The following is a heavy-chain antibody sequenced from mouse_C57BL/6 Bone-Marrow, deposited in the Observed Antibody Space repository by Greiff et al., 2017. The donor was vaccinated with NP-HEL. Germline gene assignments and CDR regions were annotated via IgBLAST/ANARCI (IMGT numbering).Heavy chain of an antibody. CDR2: FYPGSGSI. CDR3: ARHEENYYGSSSYAMDY. CDR1: GYTFTEYT. D-gene: IGHD1-1*01. V-gene: IGHV1-62-2*01. J-gene: IGHJ4*01. Sequence: VQLQQSGAELVKPGASVKLSCKASGYTFTEYTIHWVKQRSGQGLEWIGWFYPGSGSIKYNEKFKDKATLPADKSSSTVYMELSRLTSEDSAVYFCARHEENYYGSSSYAMDYWGQGTSVTVSS.